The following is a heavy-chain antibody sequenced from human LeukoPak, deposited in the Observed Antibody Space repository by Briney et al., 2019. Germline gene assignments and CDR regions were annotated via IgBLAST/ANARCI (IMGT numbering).Heavy chain of an antibody. CDR3: AFSRYYLQGSYYYMDV. Sequence: ASVKVSCKASGYTFTSYGISWVRQAPGQGLEWMGWISAYNGNTNYAQKLQGRVTMTTDTSTSTAYMELRSLRSDDTAVYYCAFSRYYLQGSYYYMDVWGKGTTVTVSS. CDR1: GYTFTSYG. CDR2: ISAYNGNT. D-gene: IGHD2/OR15-2a*01. V-gene: IGHV1-18*01. J-gene: IGHJ6*03.